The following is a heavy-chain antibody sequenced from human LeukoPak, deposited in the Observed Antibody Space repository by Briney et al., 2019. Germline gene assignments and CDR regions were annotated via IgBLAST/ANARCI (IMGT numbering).Heavy chain of an antibody. J-gene: IGHJ4*02. CDR1: GGSISSSSYY. Sequence: SQTLSLTCTVSGGSISSSSYYWGWIRQPPGKGLEWIGSIYYSGSTYYNPSLKSRVTISVDTSKNQFSLKLSSVTAADTAVYYCARASHDYGDYSHFDYWGQGTLVTVSS. CDR2: IYYSGST. CDR3: ARASHDYGDYSHFDY. V-gene: IGHV4-39*07. D-gene: IGHD4-17*01.